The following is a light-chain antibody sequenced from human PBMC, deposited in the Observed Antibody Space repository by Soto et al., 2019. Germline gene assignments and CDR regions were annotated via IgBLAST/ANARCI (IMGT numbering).Light chain of an antibody. J-gene: IGKJ1*01. CDR1: QAISTY. V-gene: IGKV1-27*01. CDR2: AAS. CDR3: QNYNGAPWT. Sequence: DIQLTQSPSSLSASVGDRVTITCRANQAISTYLVWYQQKPGTVPKLLIFAASTLQSGVPSRFSGSGSGTDFTLTISSLQPEDVATYYCQNYNGAPWTFGQGTKVEIK.